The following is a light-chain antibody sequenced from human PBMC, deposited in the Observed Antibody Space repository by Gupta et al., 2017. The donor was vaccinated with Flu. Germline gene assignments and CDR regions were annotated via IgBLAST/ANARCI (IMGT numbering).Light chain of an antibody. CDR3: QAWDSSIWV. CDR2: QDS. CDR1: KLGDKY. V-gene: IGLV3-1*01. Sequence: SYELTQPPSVSVSPGQTASLPCSGVKLGDKYACWYQQKPGQSPVLVIYQDSKRPSGIPERFSGSNSGNTATLTISGTQAMDEADYYCQAWDSSIWVFGGGTKLTVL. J-gene: IGLJ3*02.